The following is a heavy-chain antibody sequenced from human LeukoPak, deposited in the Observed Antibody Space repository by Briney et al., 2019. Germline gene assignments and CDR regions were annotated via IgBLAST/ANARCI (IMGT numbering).Heavy chain of an antibody. V-gene: IGHV1-2*02. D-gene: IGHD6-19*01. J-gene: IGHJ5*02. CDR1: GYTFTGYY. Sequence: GASVKVSCKASGYTFTGYYMHWVRQAPGQGLEWMGWINPNSGGTNYAQKFQGRVTMTRDTSISTAYMELSRLRSDDTAVYYCAREVAVAGTCCWFDPWGQGTLVTVSS. CDR3: AREVAVAGTCCWFDP. CDR2: INPNSGGT.